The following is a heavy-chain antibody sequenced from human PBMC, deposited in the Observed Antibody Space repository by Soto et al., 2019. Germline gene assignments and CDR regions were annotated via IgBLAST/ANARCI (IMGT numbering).Heavy chain of an antibody. CDR2: ISSSSSYI. CDR3: ARGGWYKPGLDAFDI. D-gene: IGHD6-19*01. J-gene: IGHJ3*02. CDR1: GFTFSSYS. Sequence: EVQLVESGGGLVKPGGSLRLSCAASGFTFSSYSMNWVRQAPGKGLEWVSSISSSSSYIYYADSVKGRFTISRDNAKNSLYLQMNSLRAEDTAVYYCARGGWYKPGLDAFDIWDQGTMVTVSS. V-gene: IGHV3-21*01.